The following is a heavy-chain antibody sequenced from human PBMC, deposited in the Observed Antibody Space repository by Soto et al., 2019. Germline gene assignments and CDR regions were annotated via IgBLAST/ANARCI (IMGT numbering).Heavy chain of an antibody. CDR2: VSAVGANT. J-gene: IGHJ3*02. Sequence: PGGSLRLSCAASRFTFRSFGVSWVRQPPGKGLEWVSSVSAVGANTYYADSVKGRFTISRDNSKNTLYLQMNSLRAEDTAVYYCVKDRDIVVVIDATATGAFDIWGQGTMVTVSS. CDR1: RFTFRSFG. D-gene: IGHD2-21*01. CDR3: VKDRDIVVVIDATATGAFDI. V-gene: IGHV3-23*01.